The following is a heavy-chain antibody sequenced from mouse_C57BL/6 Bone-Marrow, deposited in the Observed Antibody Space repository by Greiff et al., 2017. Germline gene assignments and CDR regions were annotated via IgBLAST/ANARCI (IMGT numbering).Heavy chain of an antibody. CDR1: GYTFTSYG. Sequence: QVQLQQSGAELARPGASVKLSCKASGYTFTSYGLSWVKQRTGQGLEWIGEIYPRSGNTYYNETFKGKATLTADKSSSTAYIELRSLTSEDSAVYFCAVYYDYENYAMDYWGQGTSVTVSS. J-gene: IGHJ4*01. CDR3: AVYYDYENYAMDY. D-gene: IGHD2-4*01. CDR2: IYPRSGNT. V-gene: IGHV1-81*01.